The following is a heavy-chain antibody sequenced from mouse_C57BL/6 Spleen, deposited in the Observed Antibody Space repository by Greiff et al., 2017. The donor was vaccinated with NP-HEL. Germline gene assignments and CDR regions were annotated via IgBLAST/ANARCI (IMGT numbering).Heavy chain of an antibody. Sequence: VKLQQPGAELVKPGASVKMSCKASGYTFTSYWITWVKQRPGQGLEWIGDIYPGSGSTNYNEKFKSKATLTVDTSSSTAYMPLSSLTSEDSAVYYCATDYDGSSYWYFDVWGTGTTVTVSS. CDR3: ATDYDGSSYWYFDV. D-gene: IGHD1-1*01. V-gene: IGHV1-55*01. J-gene: IGHJ1*03. CDR1: GYTFTSYW. CDR2: IYPGSGST.